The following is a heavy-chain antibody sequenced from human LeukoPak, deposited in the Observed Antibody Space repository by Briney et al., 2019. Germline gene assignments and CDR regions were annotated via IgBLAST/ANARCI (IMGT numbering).Heavy chain of an antibody. CDR3: ARALGGPDYFDY. CDR1: GGSISSGDYY. Sequence: SETLSLTCTVSGGSISSGDYYWSWIRQPPGKGLEWIGYIYYSGSTYYNPSLKSRVTISVDTSKNQFSLKLSSVTAADTAVYYCARALGGPDYFDYWGQGTLVTASS. J-gene: IGHJ4*02. CDR2: IYYSGST. D-gene: IGHD2-15*01. V-gene: IGHV4-30-4*01.